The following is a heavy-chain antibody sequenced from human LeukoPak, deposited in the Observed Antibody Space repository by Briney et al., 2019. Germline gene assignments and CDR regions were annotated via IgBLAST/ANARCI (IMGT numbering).Heavy chain of an antibody. D-gene: IGHD6-6*01. Sequence: GGSLRLSCAASGFTFSSYAMHWVRQAPGKGLEWVAVISYDGSNKYYADSVKGRFTISRDNSKNTLYLQMNSLRAEGTAVYYCARLARPSDYWGQGTLVTVSS. J-gene: IGHJ4*02. V-gene: IGHV3-30*01. CDR2: ISYDGSNK. CDR3: ARLARPSDY. CDR1: GFTFSSYA.